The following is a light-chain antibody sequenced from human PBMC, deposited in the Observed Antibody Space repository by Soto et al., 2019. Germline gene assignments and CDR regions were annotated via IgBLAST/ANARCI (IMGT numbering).Light chain of an antibody. J-gene: IGKJ5*01. CDR1: QSLTNSF. CDR3: QQYGTSEII. V-gene: IGKV3-20*01. CDR2: DTS. Sequence: ESVLTQAPGTLSLSPGERATLSCRASQSLTNSFIAWYQQRPGQAPRLLIYDTSSRASGIPDRFSGSGSGTDFTLTISRLETEDFAVFYCQQYGTSEIIFGQGTRLEIK.